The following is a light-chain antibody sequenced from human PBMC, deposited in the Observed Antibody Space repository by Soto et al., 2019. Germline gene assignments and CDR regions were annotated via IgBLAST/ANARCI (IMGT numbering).Light chain of an antibody. J-gene: IGLJ1*01. CDR1: SSNFGGYNY. Sequence: QSALTQPRSVSGSPGQSVTIYCTGTSSNFGGYNYVSWYQQHPYKAPKLMMYDVSKRPSGVPDRFSGSKSGNTASLTISGLQAEDEADYYCCSYAGTYTLYVFGSPTKVTVL. V-gene: IGLV2-11*01. CDR2: DVS. CDR3: CSYAGTYTLYV.